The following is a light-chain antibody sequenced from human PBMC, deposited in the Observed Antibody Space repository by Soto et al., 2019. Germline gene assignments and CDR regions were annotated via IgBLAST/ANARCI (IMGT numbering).Light chain of an antibody. Sequence: QSVLTQPASVSGSPGQSIIISCTGTNSDVGGYNYVSWYQPHQGKPPNLLFYDFIIRPSGFSNRFSGSMSGNTASLTFSGLQAEDEADYNCSSYTSSSTAFGTGTKVTAL. J-gene: IGLJ1*01. CDR3: SSYTSSSTA. V-gene: IGLV2-14*01. CDR1: NSDVGGYNY. CDR2: DFI.